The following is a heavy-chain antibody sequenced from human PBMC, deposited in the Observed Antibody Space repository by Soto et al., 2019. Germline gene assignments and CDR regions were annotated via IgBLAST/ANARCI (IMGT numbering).Heavy chain of an antibody. CDR3: ARDFQGSTWARRYYGMDV. CDR2: ISSSSSYI. D-gene: IGHD1-26*01. J-gene: IGHJ6*02. CDR1: GFTFSSYS. V-gene: IGHV3-21*01. Sequence: GGSLRLSCAASGFTFSSYSMNWVRQAPGKGLEWVSSISSSSSYIYYADSVKGRFTISRDNAKNSLYLQMNSLRAEDTAVYYCARDFQGSTWARRYYGMDVWGQGTTVTVYS.